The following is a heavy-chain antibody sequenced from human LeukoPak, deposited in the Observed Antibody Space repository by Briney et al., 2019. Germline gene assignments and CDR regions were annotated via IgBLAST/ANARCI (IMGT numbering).Heavy chain of an antibody. CDR2: IASETYGGTA. V-gene: IGHV3-49*04. CDR3: TRDQTPYY. Sequence: GGSLRLSCAASGFTFSSYEMNWVRQAPGKGLEWVGFIASETYGGTAEYAASVKGRFIISRDDSKSIAYLQMNSLKTEDTAVYYCTRDQTPYYWGQGTLVTVSS. CDR1: GFTFSSYE. J-gene: IGHJ4*02.